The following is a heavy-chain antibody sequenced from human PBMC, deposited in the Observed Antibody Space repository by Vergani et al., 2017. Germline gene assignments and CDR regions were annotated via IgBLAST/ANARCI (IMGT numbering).Heavy chain of an antibody. Sequence: EVQLVESGGGLVKPGGSLRLSCAASGYTFSSYSMNWVRQAPGKGLEWVSSISSSSSYIYYADSVKGRFTISRDNAKNSLYLQMNSLRAEDTAVYYCARDYVVPAAKVYYYYYMDVWGKGTTVTVSS. D-gene: IGHD2-2*01. V-gene: IGHV3-21*01. CDR1: GYTFSSYS. J-gene: IGHJ6*03. CDR3: ARDYVVPAAKVYYYYYMDV. CDR2: ISSSSSYI.